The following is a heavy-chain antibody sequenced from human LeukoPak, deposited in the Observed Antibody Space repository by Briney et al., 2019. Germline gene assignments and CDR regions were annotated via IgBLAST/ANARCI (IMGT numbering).Heavy chain of an antibody. CDR2: IYTSGST. CDR3: ARHRAVAAAGTGDWFDP. CDR1: GGSISSYY. J-gene: IGHJ5*02. V-gene: IGHV4-4*09. Sequence: SETLSLTCTVSGGSISSYYWSWIRQPPGKGLEWIGYIYTSGSTNYNPSLKSRVTISVDTSKNQFSLKLSSVTAADTAVYYCARHRAVAAAGTGDWFDPWGQGTLVTVSS. D-gene: IGHD6-13*01.